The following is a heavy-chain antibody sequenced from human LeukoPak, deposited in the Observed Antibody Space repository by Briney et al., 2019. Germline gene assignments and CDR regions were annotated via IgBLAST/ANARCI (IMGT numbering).Heavy chain of an antibody. Sequence: SETLSLTCTVSGGSISSYYWSWIRQPPGKGLEWIGYIYYSGSTYYNPSLKSRVTISVDTSKNQFSLKLSSVTAADTAVYYCARHRSSGWLPNWFDPWGQGTLVTVSS. D-gene: IGHD6-19*01. J-gene: IGHJ5*02. V-gene: IGHV4-59*08. CDR3: ARHRSSGWLPNWFDP. CDR2: IYYSGST. CDR1: GGSISSYY.